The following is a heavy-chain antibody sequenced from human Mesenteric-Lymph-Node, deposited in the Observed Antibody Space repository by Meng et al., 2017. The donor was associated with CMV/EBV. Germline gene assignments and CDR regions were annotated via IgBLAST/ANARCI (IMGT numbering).Heavy chain of an antibody. CDR3: AREGLLGYQLLTYYYYYGMDV. Sequence: GGSLRLSCTVSGFTFSDYAMSWVRHVPGKGLEWVSGIHWNGGSTGYADSVKGRFTISRDNAKNSLYLQMNSLRAEDTALYYCAREGLLGYQLLTYYYYYGMDVWGQGTTVTVSS. V-gene: IGHV3-20*04. CDR1: GFTFSDYA. CDR2: IHWNGGST. J-gene: IGHJ6*02. D-gene: IGHD2-2*01.